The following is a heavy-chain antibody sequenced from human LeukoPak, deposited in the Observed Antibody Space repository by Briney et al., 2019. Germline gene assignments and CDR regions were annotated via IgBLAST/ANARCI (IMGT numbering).Heavy chain of an antibody. J-gene: IGHJ4*02. CDR2: IYHSGSV. Sequence: PSETLSLTCAVSGYSIGSGYYWGWIRQPPGKGLEWIGSIYHSGSVYYNPSLKSRVTISIDTSKNQFSLKLSSVTATDTAVFYCARDPYGDYGQYFDYWGQGTLVTVSS. V-gene: IGHV4-38-2*01. CDR1: GYSIGSGYY. D-gene: IGHD4-17*01. CDR3: ARDPYGDYGQYFDY.